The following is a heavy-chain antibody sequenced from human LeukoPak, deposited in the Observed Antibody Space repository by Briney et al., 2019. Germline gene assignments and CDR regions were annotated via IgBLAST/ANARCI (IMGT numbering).Heavy chain of an antibody. CDR3: ARGQQGLDY. V-gene: IGHV3-7*01. Sequence: GGSLRLSCAASGFTFSSYWMSWVRQAPGKGLEWVAQIKADGSGNYYVDSVKGRFTMSRDNAQNSLYLQMNSLRAEDTAVYYCARGQQGLDYWGQGTLVTVSS. CDR2: IKADGSGN. CDR1: GFTFSSYW. J-gene: IGHJ4*02. D-gene: IGHD1-1*01.